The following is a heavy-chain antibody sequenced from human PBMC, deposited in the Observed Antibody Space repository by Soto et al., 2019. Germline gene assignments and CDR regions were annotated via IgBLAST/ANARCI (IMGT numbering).Heavy chain of an antibody. CDR3: ARTVEYDSIPYYYADF. J-gene: IGHJ4*01. D-gene: IGHD2-21*01. V-gene: IGHV1-18*01. CDR1: GYTFNTYA. Sequence: QVQLVQSGAEVKKPGASVKVSCKASGYTFNTYAITWVRQAPGQGLEWMGWISGYNGNTNYAQTLQGRGTMTTDTSTSTAYLELRSLRSDDTAVYYCARTVEYDSIPYYYADFWVQGTLVTVSS. CDR2: ISGYNGNT.